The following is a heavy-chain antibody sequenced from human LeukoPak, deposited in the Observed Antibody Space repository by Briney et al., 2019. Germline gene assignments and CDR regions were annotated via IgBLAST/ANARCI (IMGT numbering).Heavy chain of an antibody. CDR1: GFTYSSYA. J-gene: IGHJ4*02. V-gene: IGHV3-23*01. CDR2: ISGSGGST. D-gene: IGHD1-26*01. Sequence: GGSLRLSCAASGFTYSSYAMSWVRQAPGKGLEWVSAISGSGGSTYYADSVKGRFTISRDNSKNTLYLQMNSLRAEDTAVYYCAKDKVGATYRIFDYWGQGTLVTVSS. CDR3: AKDKVGATYRIFDY.